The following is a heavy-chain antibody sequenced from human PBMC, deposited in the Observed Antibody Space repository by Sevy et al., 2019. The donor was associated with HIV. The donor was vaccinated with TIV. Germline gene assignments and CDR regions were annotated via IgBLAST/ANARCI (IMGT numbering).Heavy chain of an antibody. CDR2: ISGGGGGT. CDR3: AKHYIHDIADGWYFDL. Sequence: GGSLRLSCAASGFTISTYWVTWVRQAPGKGLEGKGLEWVSTISGGGGGTYYADSVRGRFTISRDNSKNTLYLQVNSLRVEDTAVYYCAKHYIHDIADGWYFDLWGRGTLVTVSS. D-gene: IGHD6-13*01. CDR1: GFTISTYW. J-gene: IGHJ2*01. V-gene: IGHV3-23*01.